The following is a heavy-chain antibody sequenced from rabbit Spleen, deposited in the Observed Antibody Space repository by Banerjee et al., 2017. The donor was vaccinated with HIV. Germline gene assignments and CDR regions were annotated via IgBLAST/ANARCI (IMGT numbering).Heavy chain of an antibody. V-gene: IGHV1S45*01. CDR3: ARDTASSFSSSGMDL. D-gene: IGHD8-1*01. CDR2: IYGGSSGST. J-gene: IGHJ6*01. Sequence: QEQLEESGGDLVKPEGSLTLTCKASGFSFSSSYWICWVRQAPGKGLEWIACIYGGSSGSTYYASWAKGRFTISKTSPTTVTLQVTSLTAADTAPYFCARDTASSFSSSGMDLWGPGTLVTVS. CDR1: GFSFSSSYW.